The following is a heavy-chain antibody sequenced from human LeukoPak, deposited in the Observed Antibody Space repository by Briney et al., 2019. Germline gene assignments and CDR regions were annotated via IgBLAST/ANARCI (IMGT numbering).Heavy chain of an antibody. CDR2: IYASGST. Sequence: PSETLSLTCTVSGGSISSYYWSWIRQPAGEGREWIGRIYASGSTNYNPSLKSRVTMSVDTSKDQFSLKLSSVTAADTAVYYCARDAGIQLWLGAFDIWGQGTMVTVSS. CDR1: GGSISSYY. CDR3: ARDAGIQLWLGAFDI. V-gene: IGHV4-4*07. D-gene: IGHD5-18*01. J-gene: IGHJ3*02.